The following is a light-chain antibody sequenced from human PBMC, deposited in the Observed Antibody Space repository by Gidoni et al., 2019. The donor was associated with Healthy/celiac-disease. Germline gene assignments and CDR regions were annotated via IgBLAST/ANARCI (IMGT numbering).Light chain of an antibody. J-gene: IGKJ2*01. Sequence: EIVMTQSPATLSVSPGERATLSCRASQSVSSTLAWYQQKPGQAPRLLIYGASTRATGIPARFSGSGSGTEFTLTISSLQSEDFAVYYCQQYNNWPPHTFXQXTKLEIK. CDR2: GAS. CDR1: QSVSST. CDR3: QQYNNWPPHT. V-gene: IGKV3-15*01.